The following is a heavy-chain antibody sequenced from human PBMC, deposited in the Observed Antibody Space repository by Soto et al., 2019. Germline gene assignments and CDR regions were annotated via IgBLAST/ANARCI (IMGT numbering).Heavy chain of an antibody. CDR1: GYNFTSHY. J-gene: IGHJ4*02. CDR3: ARDLDGSGSYYTDF. Sequence: ASVKVSCKASGYNFTSHYMHWVRQAPGQGLESMGIIYPRGGTTIYAQKFQGRVTMTRDTSTHTFYMELSSLRSEDTAMYYCARDLDGSGSYYTDFWGQGTLVTVSS. CDR2: IYPRGGTT. V-gene: IGHV1-46*01. D-gene: IGHD3-10*01.